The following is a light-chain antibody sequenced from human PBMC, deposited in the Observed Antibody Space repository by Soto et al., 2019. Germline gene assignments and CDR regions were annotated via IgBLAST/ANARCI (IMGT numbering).Light chain of an antibody. CDR3: CSYAGSRTPLI. CDR1: SSDVGSYNL. Sequence: QSALTQPASVSGSPGQSITISCTGTSSDVGSYNLVSWYQQHPGKAPKLMIYEVSKRPSGVSNRFSGSKSGNTASLTISGLQAGDEADYYCCSYAGSRTPLIFGTGTKLTVL. J-gene: IGLJ1*01. CDR2: EVS. V-gene: IGLV2-23*02.